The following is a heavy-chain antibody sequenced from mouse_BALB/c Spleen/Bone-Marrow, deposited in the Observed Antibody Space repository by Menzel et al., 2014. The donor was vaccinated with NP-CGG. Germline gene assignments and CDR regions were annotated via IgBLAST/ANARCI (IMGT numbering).Heavy chain of an antibody. CDR3: ARGVYYDYDVWFAN. Sequence: EVQLQESGPELVKPGASVKISCKASGYTFTDYNMHWVKQNHGKSLEWIGYIYPYNGNTGYNQKFKSKATLTVDNSSSTAYMELRSLTSEDSAVYYCARGVYYDYDVWFANWGQGTLVTVSA. D-gene: IGHD2-4*01. CDR2: IYPYNGNT. CDR1: GYTFTDYN. J-gene: IGHJ3*01. V-gene: IGHV1S29*02.